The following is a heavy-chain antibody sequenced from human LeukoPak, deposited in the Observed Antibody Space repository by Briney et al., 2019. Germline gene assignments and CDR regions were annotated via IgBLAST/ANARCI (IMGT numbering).Heavy chain of an antibody. CDR2: ISSSSSYI. D-gene: IGHD1-26*01. J-gene: IGHJ4*02. CDR3: ASLGWELRGGYYFDY. CDR1: GFTFSSYS. Sequence: AGGSLRLSCAASGFTFSSYSMNWVRQAPGKGLEWVSSISSSSSYIYYADSVKGRFTISRDNAKNSLYLQMNSLRAEDTAVYYCASLGWELRGGYYFDYWGQGTLVTVSS. V-gene: IGHV3-21*01.